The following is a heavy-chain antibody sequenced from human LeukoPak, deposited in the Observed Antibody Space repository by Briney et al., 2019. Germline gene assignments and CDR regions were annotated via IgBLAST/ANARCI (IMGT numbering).Heavy chain of an antibody. CDR2: INHSGST. Sequence: PSETLSLTCAVYGGSFSGYYWSWIRQPPGKGLEWIGEINHSGSTNYNPSLKSRVTISVDTSMNQFSLKLSSVTAADTAVYYCASPGRYCSGGSCDYDAFDIWGQGTMVTVSS. CDR1: GGSFSGYY. V-gene: IGHV4-34*01. CDR3: ASPGRYCSGGSCDYDAFDI. J-gene: IGHJ3*02. D-gene: IGHD2-15*01.